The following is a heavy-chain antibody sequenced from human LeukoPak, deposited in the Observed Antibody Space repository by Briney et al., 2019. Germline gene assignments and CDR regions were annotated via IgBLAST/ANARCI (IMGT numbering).Heavy chain of an antibody. J-gene: IGHJ6*03. Sequence: PSETLSLTCTVSGYSISSGYYWGWIRQPPGKGLEWIGSIYHSGSTYYNPSLKSRVTISVDTSKNQFSLKLSSVTAADTAVYYCAKRHCSSTSCYRYYYMDVWGKGTTVTVSS. CDR3: AKRHCSSTSCYRYYYMDV. V-gene: IGHV4-38-2*02. CDR1: GYSISSGYY. D-gene: IGHD2-2*01. CDR2: IYHSGST.